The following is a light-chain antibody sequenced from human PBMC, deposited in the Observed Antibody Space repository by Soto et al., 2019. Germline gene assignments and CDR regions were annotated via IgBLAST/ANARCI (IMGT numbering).Light chain of an antibody. CDR1: QSVRNN. V-gene: IGKV3-15*01. Sequence: EIVMTQSPATLSVSPGERATLSCRASQSVRNNLAWYQQKPGQAPRLLIYGASARATGIPARFSGRGSGTEFTLTISSLQSEDFAVYYCQQYNDWPPYTFGQGTKLDI. CDR3: QQYNDWPPYT. CDR2: GAS. J-gene: IGKJ2*01.